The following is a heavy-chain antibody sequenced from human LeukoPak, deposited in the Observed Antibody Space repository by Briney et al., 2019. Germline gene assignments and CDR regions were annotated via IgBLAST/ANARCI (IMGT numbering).Heavy chain of an antibody. J-gene: IGHJ4*02. CDR1: GDTFTSHS. CDR2: ITTNTGNP. CDR3: ARDLDRQYSSSWFAYPDY. D-gene: IGHD6-13*01. V-gene: IGHV7-4-1*02. Sequence: GASVKVSCKASGDTFTSHSINWLRQAPGQGLEWMGWITTNTGNPTYAQGFTGWFVFPLDTSVSTAYLQISSLKAEDTAVYYCARDLDRQYSSSWFAYPDYWGQGTLVTVSS.